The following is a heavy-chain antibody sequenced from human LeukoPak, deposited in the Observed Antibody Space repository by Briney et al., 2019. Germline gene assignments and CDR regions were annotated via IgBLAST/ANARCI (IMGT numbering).Heavy chain of an antibody. D-gene: IGHD6-19*01. CDR1: GGFISSGGYY. CDR3: ARLGEIAVAGR. V-gene: IGHV4-30-2*01. Sequence: SETLSLTCTVSGGFISSGGYYWSWIRQPPGKGLGWIGYIYHSGSTYYNPSLKSRVTISVDTSKNQFSLKLSSVTAADTAVYYCARLGEIAVAGRWGQGTLVTVSS. J-gene: IGHJ4*02. CDR2: IYHSGST.